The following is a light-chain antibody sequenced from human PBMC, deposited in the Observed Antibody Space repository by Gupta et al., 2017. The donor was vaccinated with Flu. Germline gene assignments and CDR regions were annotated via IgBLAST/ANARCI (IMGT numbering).Light chain of an antibody. CDR3: SSYTSSSSLYV. V-gene: IGLV2-14*01. J-gene: IGLJ1*01. CDR1: TSDVGGYNY. Sequence: QSALTKLASVPGPPDQSTTIPSTGTTSDVGGYNYVSWYQQHPGKAPKLMIYDVINRPSGVSYRFSGSKSGSTTSLTISGLQAEDEADYYCSSYTSSSSLYVFGTGTKVTVL. CDR2: DVI.